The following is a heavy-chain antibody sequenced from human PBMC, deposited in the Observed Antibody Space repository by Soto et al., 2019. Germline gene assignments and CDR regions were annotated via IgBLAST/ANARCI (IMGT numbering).Heavy chain of an antibody. CDR2: MANDGSNE. D-gene: IGHD6-13*01. V-gene: IGHV3-30*18. CDR3: AKSIRGSSWYAPDY. Sequence: QVQLVESGGGVVQPGRSLRLSCAASGFSFSSYGMHWVRQAPGEGLEWVAVMANDGSNEYYADSVKGRFTISRDNSKNTLYLQVDSLRPEDTAVYYCAKSIRGSSWYAPDYWGQGTLVTVSS. J-gene: IGHJ4*02. CDR1: GFSFSSYG.